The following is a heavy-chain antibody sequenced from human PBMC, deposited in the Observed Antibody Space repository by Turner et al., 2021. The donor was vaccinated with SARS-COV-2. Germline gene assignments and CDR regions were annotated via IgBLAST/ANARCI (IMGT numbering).Heavy chain of an antibody. D-gene: IGHD5-18*01. J-gene: IGHJ6*02. CDR3: ARLMDTAMNYYGTDV. CDR1: GGSISSSSYY. Sequence: QLQLQESGPGLGKPSETLSLTCTVSGGSISSSSYYGGWIRQPPGKGREWIGNIYYSGSAYYNPSLKSQVTISVDPSKNQFSLTLTSVTAADTAVYYCARLMDTAMNYYGTDVWGQGTTVTVSS. V-gene: IGHV4-39*01. CDR2: IYYSGSA.